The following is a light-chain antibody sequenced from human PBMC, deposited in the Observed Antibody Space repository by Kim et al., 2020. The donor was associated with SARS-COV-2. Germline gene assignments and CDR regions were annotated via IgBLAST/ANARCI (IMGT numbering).Light chain of an antibody. J-gene: IGKJ2*01. CDR3: HQYNDWPPVDT. CDR2: GAS. Sequence: EIVMTQSPATLSVSPGERATLFCRASQSVGNNVAWYQHKPGQAPRVLIYGASTRATGIPARFSCSGSGTEFTLSISSLQSEDFAVYFCHQYNDWPPVDTFGQATKLDI. V-gene: IGKV3-15*01. CDR1: QSVGNN.